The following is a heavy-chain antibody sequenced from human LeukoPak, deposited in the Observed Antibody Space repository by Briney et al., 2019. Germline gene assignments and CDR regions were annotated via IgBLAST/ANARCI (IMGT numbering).Heavy chain of an antibody. Sequence: GGSLRLSCAASGFTFSSYAMHWVRQAPGKGLEWVAVISYDGSNKYYADSVKGRFTISRDNSKNTLYLQMNSLRAEDTAVYYCARSQDCSGGSCEGRGGFDYWGQGTLVTVSS. CDR2: ISYDGSNK. CDR3: ARSQDCSGGSCEGRGGFDY. J-gene: IGHJ4*02. CDR1: GFTFSSYA. V-gene: IGHV3-30-3*01. D-gene: IGHD2-15*01.